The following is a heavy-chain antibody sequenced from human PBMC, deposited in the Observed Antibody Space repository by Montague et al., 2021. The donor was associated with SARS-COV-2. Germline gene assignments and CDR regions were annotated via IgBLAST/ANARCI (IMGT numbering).Heavy chain of an antibody. CDR3: AGGDGSGSYSS. V-gene: IGHV4-4*07. J-gene: IGHJ4*02. D-gene: IGHD3-10*01. CDR1: GGSITSYY. Sequence: SETLSLTCTVSGGSITSYYWSWIRQPPGKGLECIWLIYTSGSTNYNPSLKSRVTMSVDTSRMQFSLKLISVTAADTAVYYCAGGDGSGSYSSWGQGTLVTVSS. CDR2: IYTSGST.